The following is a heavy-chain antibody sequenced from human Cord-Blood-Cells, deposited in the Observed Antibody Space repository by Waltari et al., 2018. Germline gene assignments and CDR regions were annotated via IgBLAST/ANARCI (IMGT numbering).Heavy chain of an antibody. J-gene: IGHJ6*02. Sequence: QVQLQESGPGLVKPSGTLSLTCAVSGGSISSSNWWSWVRQPPGKGLGGIGEIYHSGRTNYNPSLMSRVTISVDKSKNQFSLKLSSVTAADTAVYYCARVMVAGIYYYYGMDVWGQGTTVTVSS. CDR2: IYHSGRT. CDR3: ARVMVAGIYYYYGMDV. V-gene: IGHV4-4*02. D-gene: IGHD3-10*01. CDR1: GGSISSSNW.